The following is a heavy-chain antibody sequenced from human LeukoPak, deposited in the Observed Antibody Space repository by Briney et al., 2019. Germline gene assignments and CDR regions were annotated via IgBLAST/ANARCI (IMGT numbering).Heavy chain of an antibody. J-gene: IGHJ3*02. CDR2: ISDNGGST. V-gene: IGHV3-23*01. CDR3: AKDGIRSSGCCDAFDI. D-gene: IGHD3-22*01. Sequence: GGSLRLSCAASGFTFTSYVMNWVRQAPGKGLEWVSTISDNGGSTDYADSVKGRFTISRDNSKNMLYLQMNSLRVEDTAVYYCAKDGIRSSGCCDAFDIWGQGTMVTVS. CDR1: GFTFTSYV.